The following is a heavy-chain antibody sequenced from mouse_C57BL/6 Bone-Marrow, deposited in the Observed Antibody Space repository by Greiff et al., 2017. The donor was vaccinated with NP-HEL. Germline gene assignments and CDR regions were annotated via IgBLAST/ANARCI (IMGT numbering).Heavy chain of an antibody. D-gene: IGHD2-3*01. V-gene: IGHV5-6*01. Sequence: DVQLVESGGDLVKPGGSLKLSCAASGFTFSSYGMSWVRQTPDKRLEWVATISSGGSYTYYPDSVKGRFTISRDNAKNTLYLQMSSLKSEDTAMYYCARHELDDGYSWFAYWGQGTLVTVSA. CDR3: ARHELDDGYSWFAY. J-gene: IGHJ3*01. CDR1: GFTFSSYG. CDR2: ISSGGSYT.